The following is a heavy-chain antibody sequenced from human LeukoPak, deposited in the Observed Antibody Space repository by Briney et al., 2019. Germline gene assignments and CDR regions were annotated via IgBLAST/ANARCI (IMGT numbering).Heavy chain of an antibody. CDR1: GDSISSNSYY. CDR3: ARGRFLDAFDI. Sequence: PSETLSLTCTVSGDSISSNSYYWSWIRQPPGKGLEWIGYIYYSGSTKYKPSLKSRVTISVDTSKNQFSLKLSSVTAADTAVYYCARGRFLDAFDIWGQGTMVTVSS. D-gene: IGHD3-3*01. CDR2: IYYSGST. J-gene: IGHJ3*02. V-gene: IGHV4-61*01.